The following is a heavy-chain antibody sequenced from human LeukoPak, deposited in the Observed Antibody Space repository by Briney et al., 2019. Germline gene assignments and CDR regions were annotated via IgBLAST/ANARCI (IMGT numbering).Heavy chain of an antibody. J-gene: IGHJ5*02. CDR3: ARGSSSWYDFWFDP. CDR1: GYTFTSYD. D-gene: IGHD6-13*01. V-gene: IGHV1-8*01. Sequence: ASVKVSCTASGYTFTSYDINWVRQATGQGLEWMGWMNPNSGNTGYAQKFQGRVTMTRNTSINTAHMELSSLRSEDTAVYYCARGSSSWYDFWFDPWGQGTLVTVSS. CDR2: MNPNSGNT.